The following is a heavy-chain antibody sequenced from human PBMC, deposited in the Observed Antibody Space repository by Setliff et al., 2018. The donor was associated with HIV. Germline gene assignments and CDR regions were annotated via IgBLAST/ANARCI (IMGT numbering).Heavy chain of an antibody. CDR3: ARNRVPSSL. Sequence: SETLSLTCTVSGGSISSGSYYWSWIRQPAGKGLEWIGSIYYSGSTNYNPSLKSRVTISVVTSKNQFSLKLSSVTAADTAVYYCARNRVPSSLWGQGTLVTVSS. CDR1: GGSISSGSYY. CDR2: IYYSGST. J-gene: IGHJ4*02. D-gene: IGHD3-10*01. V-gene: IGHV4-61*10.